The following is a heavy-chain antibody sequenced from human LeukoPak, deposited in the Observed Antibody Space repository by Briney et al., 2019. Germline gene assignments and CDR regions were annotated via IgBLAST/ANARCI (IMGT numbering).Heavy chain of an antibody. CDR1: GGSISSYY. CDR3: GRDLRTGIAVAGRLFDP. D-gene: IGHD6-19*01. J-gene: IGHJ5*02. CDR2: IYTSGST. Sequence: PSETLSLTCTVSGGSISSYYWSWIRQPAGKGLEWIGRIYTSGSTNYNPSLKSRVTMSVDTSKNQFSLKLSSVTAADTAVYYCGRDLRTGIAVAGRLFDPWGQGTLVTVSS. V-gene: IGHV4-4*07.